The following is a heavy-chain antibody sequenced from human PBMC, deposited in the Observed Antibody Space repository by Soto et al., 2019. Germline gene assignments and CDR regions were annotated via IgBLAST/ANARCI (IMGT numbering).Heavy chain of an antibody. CDR2: IYYSESI. Sequence: TLYLNWNVSGGSKSRYYWSWIRQPPGKGLEWIGYIYYSESINYNPSFKSRVTISVDTSKNQFSLKLSSVTAADTAVYYCARVPDRLGQGTLVTVS. CDR3: ARVPDR. CDR1: GGSKSRYY. V-gene: IGHV4-59*12. D-gene: IGHD2-2*01. J-gene: IGHJ5*02.